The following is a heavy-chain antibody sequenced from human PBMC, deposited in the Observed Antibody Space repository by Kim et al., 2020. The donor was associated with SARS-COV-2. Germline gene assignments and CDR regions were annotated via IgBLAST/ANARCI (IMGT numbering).Heavy chain of an antibody. D-gene: IGHD3-22*01. CDR2: INPNSGGT. CDR3: ARDPGLTYYYDSSGYYSEYFQH. J-gene: IGHJ1*01. V-gene: IGHV1-2*02. Sequence: ASVKVSCKASGYTFTGYYMHWVRQAPGQGLEWMGWINPNSGGTNYAQKFQGRVTMTRDTSISTAYMELSRLRSDDTAVYYCARDPGLTYYYDSSGYYSEYFQHWGQGTLVTVSS. CDR1: GYTFTGYY.